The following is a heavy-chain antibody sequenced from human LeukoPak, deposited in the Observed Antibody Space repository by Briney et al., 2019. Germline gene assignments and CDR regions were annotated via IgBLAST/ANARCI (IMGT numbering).Heavy chain of an antibody. CDR1: GFTFSSYA. V-gene: IGHV3-64D*06. CDR3: VRAGVRGGDY. CDR2: ISSNGGST. J-gene: IGHJ4*02. Sequence: PGGSLRLPCSASGFTFSSYAMHWVRQAPGKGLEYVSAISSNGGSTYYADSVKGRFTISRDNSKNTLYLQMSSLRAEDTAVYYCVRAGVRGGDYWGQGTLVTVFS. D-gene: IGHD3-10*01.